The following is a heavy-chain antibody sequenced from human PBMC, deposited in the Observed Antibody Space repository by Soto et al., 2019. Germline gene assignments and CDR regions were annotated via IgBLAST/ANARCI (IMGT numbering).Heavy chain of an antibody. J-gene: IGHJ6*02. CDR2: IKEDGSEK. Sequence: EVQLVGSGGGLVQPGGSLRLSCAASGFTFSTYWMSWVRQAPGKGLEWVANIKEDGSEKYYVDSVEGRFTISRDNAKNSLYLQMTSRRAEDTALYYCARGWGYFDSSGFPYLYAMDVWGQGTTVTVSS. V-gene: IGHV3-7*04. CDR1: GFTFSTYW. D-gene: IGHD3-22*01. CDR3: ARGWGYFDSSGFPYLYAMDV.